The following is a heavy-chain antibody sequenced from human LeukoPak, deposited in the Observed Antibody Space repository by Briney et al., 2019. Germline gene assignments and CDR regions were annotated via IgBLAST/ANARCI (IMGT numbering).Heavy chain of an antibody. CDR1: GFTFSSYS. J-gene: IGHJ4*02. CDR2: ISGSGGST. D-gene: IGHD3-3*01. V-gene: IGHV3-23*01. Sequence: SGGSLRLPCAASGFTFSSYSMNWVRQAPGKGLEWVSAISGSGGSTYYADSVKGRFTISRDNSKNTLYLQMNSLRAEDTAVYYCAKDHDFWSGYSDYWGQGTLVTVSS. CDR3: AKDHDFWSGYSDY.